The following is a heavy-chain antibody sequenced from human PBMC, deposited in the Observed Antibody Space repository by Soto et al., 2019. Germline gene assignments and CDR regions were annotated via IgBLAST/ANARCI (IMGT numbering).Heavy chain of an antibody. CDR1: GGSFSGYY. V-gene: IGHV4-34*01. CDR2: INHSGST. J-gene: IGHJ3*02. Sequence: PSETLSLTCAVYGGSFSGYYWSWIRQPPGKGLEWIGEINHSGSTNYNPSLKSRVTISVGTSKNQFSLKLSSVTAADTAVYYCARGCGGDCRDAFDIWGQGTMVTVSS. CDR3: ARGCGGDCRDAFDI. D-gene: IGHD2-21*02.